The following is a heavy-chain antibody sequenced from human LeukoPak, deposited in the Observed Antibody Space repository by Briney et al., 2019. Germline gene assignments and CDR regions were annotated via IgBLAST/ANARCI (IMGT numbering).Heavy chain of an antibody. Sequence: PGGSLRLSCAASGFTFSNLGVHWVRQAPGKGLEWVAVIWNDGSHKYYDDSVKGRFTISRDNSKSTLYLQMNNLRAEDTAFYYCARVSDEYGDSHLDSWGQGTLVTVSS. J-gene: IGHJ4*02. D-gene: IGHD4-17*01. V-gene: IGHV3-33*01. CDR2: IWNDGSHK. CDR3: ARVSDEYGDSHLDS. CDR1: GFTFSNLG.